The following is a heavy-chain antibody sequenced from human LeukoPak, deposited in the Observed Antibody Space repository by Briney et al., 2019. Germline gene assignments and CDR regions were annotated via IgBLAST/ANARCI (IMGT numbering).Heavy chain of an antibody. CDR1: GGSISSYY. CDR2: IYYSGST. J-gene: IGHJ6*03. V-gene: IGHV4-59*01. CDR3: ARAAWSRIGYYYYMDV. D-gene: IGHD3-3*01. Sequence: SETLSLTCTVSGGSISSYYWSWIRQPPGKGLEWIGYIYYSGSTNYNPSLKSRVTISVDTSKNQFSLKLSSVTAADTAVYYCARAAWSRIGYYYYMDVWGKGTTVTVCS.